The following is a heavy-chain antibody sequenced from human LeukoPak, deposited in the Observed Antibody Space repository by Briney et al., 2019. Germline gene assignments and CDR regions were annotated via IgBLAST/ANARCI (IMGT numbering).Heavy chain of an antibody. D-gene: IGHD3-22*01. CDR2: IGAYNGNT. CDR1: GYTFTSYG. V-gene: IGHV1-18*01. CDR3: ARGQGITMIVADAFDI. J-gene: IGHJ3*02. Sequence: ASVKVSCKASGYTFTSYGISWVRQAPGQGLEWMGWIGAYNGNTNYAQKLQGRVTMTTDTSTSTAYMELRSLRSEDTAVYYCARGQGITMIVADAFDIWGQGTMVTVSS.